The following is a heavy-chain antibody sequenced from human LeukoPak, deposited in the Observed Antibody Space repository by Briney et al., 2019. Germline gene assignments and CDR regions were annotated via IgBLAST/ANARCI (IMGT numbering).Heavy chain of an antibody. J-gene: IGHJ4*02. Sequence: GGSLRLSCAASGFSFSVYWMHWVRQAPGKGPVWVSRINSDGSSINYADSVKGRFTISRDNAKNTLYLQMNSLRAEDTAVYYCARGGAVADFDYWGQGTLVTVSS. CDR1: GFSFSVYW. CDR2: INSDGSSI. D-gene: IGHD6-19*01. CDR3: ARGGAVADFDY. V-gene: IGHV3-74*01.